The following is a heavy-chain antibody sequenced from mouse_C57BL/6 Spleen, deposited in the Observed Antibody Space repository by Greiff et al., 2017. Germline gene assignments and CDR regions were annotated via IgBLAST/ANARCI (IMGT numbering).Heavy chain of an antibody. CDR3: ARHTYYGYDYAMDY. Sequence: VQLQESGPGLVAPSQSLSITCTVSGFSLTSYGVHWVRQPPGKGLEWLVVIWSDGSTTYNSALKSRLSISKDNSKSQVFLKMNSLQTDDTAMYYCARHTYYGYDYAMDYWGQGTSVTVSS. V-gene: IGHV2-6-1*01. CDR2: IWSDGST. CDR1: GFSLTSYG. J-gene: IGHJ4*01. D-gene: IGHD2-9*01.